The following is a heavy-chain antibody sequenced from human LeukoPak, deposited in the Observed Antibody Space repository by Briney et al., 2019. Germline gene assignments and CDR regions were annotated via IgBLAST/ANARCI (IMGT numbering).Heavy chain of an antibody. J-gene: IGHJ4*01. D-gene: IGHD6-19*01. CDR1: GFTFSTYW. Sequence: GGSLRLSCAASGFTFSTYWMHWVRQAPGKGLEWVAFVRFDGSYKYYADFVKGRFTISRDNSKNTLYLQMNRLRAEAAAVYYCARDPYSSGLGLFDYWGQGTLVTVSS. CDR2: VRFDGSYK. V-gene: IGHV3-30*02. CDR3: ARDPYSSGLGLFDY.